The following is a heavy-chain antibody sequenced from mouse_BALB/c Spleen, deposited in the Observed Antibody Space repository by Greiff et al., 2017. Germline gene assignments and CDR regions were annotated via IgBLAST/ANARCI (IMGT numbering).Heavy chain of an antibody. J-gene: IGHJ4*01. V-gene: IGHV5-6-2*01. CDR2: INSNGGST. CDR1: GFTFSSYF. Sequence: EVKLVESGGGLVKPGGSLKLSCAVSGFTFSSYFMSWVRQTPEKRLELVAAINSNGGSTYYPDTVKGRFTISRDNAKNTLYLQMSSLKSEDTALYYCARQSCNYAMDYWGQGTSVTVSS. CDR3: ARQSCNYAMDY.